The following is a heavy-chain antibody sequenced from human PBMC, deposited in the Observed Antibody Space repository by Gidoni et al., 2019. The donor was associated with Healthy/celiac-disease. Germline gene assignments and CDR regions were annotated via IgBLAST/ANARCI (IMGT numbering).Heavy chain of an antibody. J-gene: IGHJ6*02. CDR3: ATAYDTRRYYYNGMDV. D-gene: IGHD3-3*01. Sequence: QVQLVPSGAEGKKPGASVQVSCKVSGYTLPELSMNWVRPAPGKRLEWMGGFTPEDGETIYAQKCQGRVTMTEDTSTDTAYMELSSLRSEDKAVYYCATAYDTRRYYYNGMDVWGQGTTVTVSS. CDR2: FTPEDGET. CDR1: GYTLPELS. V-gene: IGHV1-24*01.